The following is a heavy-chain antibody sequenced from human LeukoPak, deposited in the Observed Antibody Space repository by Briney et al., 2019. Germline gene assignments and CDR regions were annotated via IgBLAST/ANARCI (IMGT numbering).Heavy chain of an antibody. Sequence: SETLSLTCSVYGGSFSIYYWSWIRQPPGKGLEWIGEINHSGSTNYNPSLKSRVTISADTSKNQFSLRLSSVTAADTAVYYCATRDVWGQGTTVTVSS. CDR2: INHSGST. CDR3: ATRDV. V-gene: IGHV4-34*01. CDR1: GGSFSIYY. J-gene: IGHJ6*02.